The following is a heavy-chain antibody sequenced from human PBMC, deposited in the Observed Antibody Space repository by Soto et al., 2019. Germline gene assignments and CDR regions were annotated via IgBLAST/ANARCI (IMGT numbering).Heavy chain of an antibody. CDR3: ARGEGGVAAAGTPFDY. V-gene: IGHV1-2*04. Sequence: ASVELTCKASGYTFTGYYMHWVRPAPGQGLEWMGWINPNSGGTNYAQKFQGWVTMTRDTSISTAYMELSRLRSDDTAVYYCARGEGGVAAAGTPFDYWGQGTLVTVS. CDR1: GYTFTGYY. J-gene: IGHJ4*02. D-gene: IGHD6-13*01. CDR2: INPNSGGT.